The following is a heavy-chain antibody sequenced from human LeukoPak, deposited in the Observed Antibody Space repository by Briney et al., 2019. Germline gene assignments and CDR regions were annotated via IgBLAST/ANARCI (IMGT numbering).Heavy chain of an antibody. Sequence: PGGSLRLSCAASGFTFSDYYMSWIRQAPGKGLEWVSYISSSGSTICYADSVKGRFTISRDNAKNSLYLQMNSLRAEDTAVYYCARASSSSSWFDWFDPWGQGTLVTVSS. CDR3: ARASSSSSWFDWFDP. D-gene: IGHD2-2*01. CDR2: ISSSGSTI. V-gene: IGHV3-11*01. J-gene: IGHJ5*02. CDR1: GFTFSDYY.